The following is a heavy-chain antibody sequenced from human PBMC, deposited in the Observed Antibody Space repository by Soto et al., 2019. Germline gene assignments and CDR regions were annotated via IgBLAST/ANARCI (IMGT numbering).Heavy chain of an antibody. CDR1: GGSISSSSYY. CDR2: IYYSGST. CDR3: ASHVRWGCSSTSCYWYYYYYGMDV. V-gene: IGHV4-39*01. J-gene: IGHJ6*02. D-gene: IGHD2-2*01. Sequence: SETLSLTCTVSGGSISSSSYYWGWIRQPPGKGLEWIGSIYYSGSTYYNPSLKSRVTISVDTSKNQFSLKLSSVTAADTAVYYCASHVRWGCSSTSCYWYYYYYGMDVWGQGTTVTVSS.